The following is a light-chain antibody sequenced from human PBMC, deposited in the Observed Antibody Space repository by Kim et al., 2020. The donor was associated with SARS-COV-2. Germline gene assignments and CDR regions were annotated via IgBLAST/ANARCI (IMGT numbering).Light chain of an antibody. Sequence: SSTVGDKLTITCRASHRISRNLNWYQQKPGKAPNLLIYAVSKLQSGVPSRFTGSGSGTDFTLTISSLHPEDFASYYCQQTYDPPYTFGQGTKLEI. V-gene: IGKV1-39*01. CDR2: AVS. J-gene: IGKJ2*01. CDR3: QQTYDPPYT. CDR1: HRISRN.